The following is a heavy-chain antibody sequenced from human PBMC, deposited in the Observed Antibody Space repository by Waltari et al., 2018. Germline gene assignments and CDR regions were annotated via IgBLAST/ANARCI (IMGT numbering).Heavy chain of an antibody. J-gene: IGHJ3*02. V-gene: IGHV4-39*07. CDR1: GGSISSSSYY. CDR2: IYYSGST. D-gene: IGHD7-27*01. Sequence: QLQLQESGPGLVKPSETLSLTCTVSGGSISSSSYYWGWIRQPPGKGLGWIGSIYYSGSTYYNPSLKSRVTISVDTSKNQFSLKLSSVTAADTAVYYCARDGRPANWGPSTPIDDAFDIWGQGTMVTVSS. CDR3: ARDGRPANWGPSTPIDDAFDI.